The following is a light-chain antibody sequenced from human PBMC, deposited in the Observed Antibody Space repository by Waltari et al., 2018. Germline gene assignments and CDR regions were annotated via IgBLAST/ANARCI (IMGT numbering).Light chain of an antibody. Sequence: QPVLTQSSSASASLGSSVKLTCTLNSGHSSYIIAWHQQQPGKAPRYLMKLESSGSNNKGSGVPDRFSGSSSGADRYLTISNLQSEDEADYYCETWHSNTRVFGGGTKLTVL. CDR3: ETWHSNTRV. J-gene: IGLJ3*02. V-gene: IGLV4-60*03. CDR1: SGHSSYI. CDR2: LESSGSN.